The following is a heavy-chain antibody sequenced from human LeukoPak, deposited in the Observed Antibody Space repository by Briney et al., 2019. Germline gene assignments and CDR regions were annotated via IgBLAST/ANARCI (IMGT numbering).Heavy chain of an antibody. Sequence: GGSLRLSCAASGFTFSSYGMHWVRQDPGKGLEWVAFIRYDGSNKYYADSVKGRFTISRDNSKNTLYLQMNSLRAEDTAVYYCAKDRGYSPCPYTWGQGTLVTVSS. CDR1: GFTFSSYG. D-gene: IGHD5-18*01. CDR2: IRYDGSNK. V-gene: IGHV3-30*02. J-gene: IGHJ5*02. CDR3: AKDRGYSPCPYT.